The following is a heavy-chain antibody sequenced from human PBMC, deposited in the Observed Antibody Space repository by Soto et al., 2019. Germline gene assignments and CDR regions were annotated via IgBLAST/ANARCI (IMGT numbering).Heavy chain of an antibody. CDR3: AKDQPLDY. CDR2: ISYDGSNK. Sequence: SLRLSCAASGFTFSSHGMHWVRQAPGKGLEWVAVISYDGSNKYYADSVKGRFTISRDNSKNTLYLQMNSLRAEDTAVYYCAKDQPLDYWGQGTLVTVSS. V-gene: IGHV3-30*18. J-gene: IGHJ4*02. CDR1: GFTFSSHG.